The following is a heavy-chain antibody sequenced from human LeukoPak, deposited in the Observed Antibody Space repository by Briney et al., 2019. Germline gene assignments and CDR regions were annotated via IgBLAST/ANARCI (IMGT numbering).Heavy chain of an antibody. CDR3: ARYYGSGSSVGYFQH. V-gene: IGHV3-23*01. J-gene: IGHJ1*01. D-gene: IGHD3-10*01. Sequence: GGSLRLSCIASGFTFSGDAMNWIRQVPGKGLEWVSAISGSGAHTFYADSVKGRFTISRDNSKNTLYLQMNSLRAEDTAVYYCARYYGSGSSVGYFQHWGQGTLVTVSS. CDR2: ISGSGAHT. CDR1: GFTFSGDA.